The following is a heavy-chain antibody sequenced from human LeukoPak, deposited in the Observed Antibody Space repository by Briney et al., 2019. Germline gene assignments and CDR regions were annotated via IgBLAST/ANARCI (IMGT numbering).Heavy chain of an antibody. CDR2: IYYSGST. Sequence: PSETLSLTCTVSGGSVSSGSYYWSWLRQPPGKGLEWIGYIYYSGSTNYNPSLKSRVTISVDTSKNQFSLKLSSVTAADTAVYSCARDLRDCSGGSCRRGGYFDYWGQGTLVTVSS. D-gene: IGHD2-15*01. CDR3: ARDLRDCSGGSCRRGGYFDY. V-gene: IGHV4-61*01. J-gene: IGHJ4*02. CDR1: GGSVSSGSYY.